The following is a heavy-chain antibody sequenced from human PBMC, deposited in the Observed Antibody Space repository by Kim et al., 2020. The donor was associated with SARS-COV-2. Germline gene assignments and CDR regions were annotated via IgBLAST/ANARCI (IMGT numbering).Heavy chain of an antibody. Sequence: GGSLRLSCAASGFTFSSYGMYWVRQAPGKGLEWVAVISYDGSNKYYADSVKGRFTISRDNSKNTLYLQMNSLRAEDTAVYYCATDLPHYYGSGSYPYYYYGMDVWGQGTTVTVS. J-gene: IGHJ6*02. CDR3: ATDLPHYYGSGSYPYYYYGMDV. CDR1: GFTFSSYG. D-gene: IGHD3-10*01. V-gene: IGHV3-30*03. CDR2: ISYDGSNK.